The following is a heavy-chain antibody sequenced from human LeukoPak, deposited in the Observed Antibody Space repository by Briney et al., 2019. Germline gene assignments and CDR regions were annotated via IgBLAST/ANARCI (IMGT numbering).Heavy chain of an antibody. Sequence: GGSLRLSCAASGFTFSSYWMNWVRQAPGKGLEWVANIKQDGNEKYYADSVKGRFTISRDNAKNSLYLQMNSLRAEDTAAYYCAIEIAVAVTGVDYWGQGTLVTVSS. V-gene: IGHV3-7*01. CDR2: IKQDGNEK. CDR3: AIEIAVAVTGVDY. D-gene: IGHD6-19*01. J-gene: IGHJ4*02. CDR1: GFTFSSYW.